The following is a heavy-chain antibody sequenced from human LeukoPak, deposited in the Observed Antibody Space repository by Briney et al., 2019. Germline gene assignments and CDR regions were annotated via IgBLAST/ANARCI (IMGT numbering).Heavy chain of an antibody. CDR3: ARASYCSGGSCYGTFDY. CDR2: IIPIFGTA. Sequence: ASVKVSCKASGGTFISYAISWVRQAPGQGLEWMGGIIPIFGTANYAQKFQGRVTITADESTSTAYMELSSLRSEDTAVYYCARASYCSGGSCYGTFDYWGQGTLVTVSS. D-gene: IGHD2-15*01. CDR1: GGTFISYA. V-gene: IGHV1-69*13. J-gene: IGHJ4*02.